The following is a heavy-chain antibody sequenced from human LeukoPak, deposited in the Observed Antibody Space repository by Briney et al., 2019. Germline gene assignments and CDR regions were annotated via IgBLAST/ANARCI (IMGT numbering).Heavy chain of an antibody. CDR1: GGSISSSNW. D-gene: IGHD6-13*01. CDR2: IYHSGST. Sequence: SETLSLTCAVSGGSISSSNWWSWVRQPPGKGLEWIGEIYHSGSTNYNPSLKSRVTISVDKSKNQFSLKLSSVTAADTAVYYCAREGGSSWPGEAFYIWGQGTMVTVSS. V-gene: IGHV4-4*02. J-gene: IGHJ3*02. CDR3: AREGGSSWPGEAFYI.